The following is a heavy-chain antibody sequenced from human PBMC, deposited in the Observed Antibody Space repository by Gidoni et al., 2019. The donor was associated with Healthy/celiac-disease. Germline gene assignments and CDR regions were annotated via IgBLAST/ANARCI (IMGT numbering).Heavy chain of an antibody. Sequence: QVQLQQWGAGLLKPSETLSLTCAVYGGSFSGYYWSWIRQPPGKGLEWIGEINHSGSTNYNPSLKSRVTISVDTSKNQFSLKLSSVTAADTAVYYCARGFKGSSWYSRPARYFDYWGQGTLVTVSS. J-gene: IGHJ4*02. CDR1: GGSFSGYY. V-gene: IGHV4-34*01. CDR2: INHSGST. CDR3: ARGFKGSSWYSRPARYFDY. D-gene: IGHD6-13*01.